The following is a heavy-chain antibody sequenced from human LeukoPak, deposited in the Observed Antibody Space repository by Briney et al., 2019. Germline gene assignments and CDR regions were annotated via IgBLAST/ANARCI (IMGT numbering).Heavy chain of an antibody. D-gene: IGHD5-12*01. CDR1: GFTFDDYA. J-gene: IGHJ4*02. Sequence: SLRLSCAASGFTFDDYAMHWVRQAPGKGLEWVSGISWNSGGIGYADSVKGRFTISRDNAKNSLYLQMNSLRAEDMALYYCAKDLSESGYDSGFDYWGQGTLVTVSS. CDR3: AKDLSESGYDSGFDY. V-gene: IGHV3-9*03. CDR2: ISWNSGGI.